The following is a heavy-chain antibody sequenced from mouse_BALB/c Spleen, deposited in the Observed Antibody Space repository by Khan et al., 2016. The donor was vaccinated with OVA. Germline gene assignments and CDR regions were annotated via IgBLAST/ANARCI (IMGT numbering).Heavy chain of an antibody. CDR1: GYTFTSYW. V-gene: IGHV1-5*01. D-gene: IGHD2-1*01. CDR2: IYPGNSDT. Sequence: VQLQQSGTVLARPGASVKMSCKASGYTFTSYWMHWVKQRPGQGLEWIGAIYPGNSDTNYNPKFKGKAKLTAVTSTSTASLALRRLKNEDSAVYDCTRNGDGNYEIWDYWGQGTTLTVSS. CDR3: TRNGDGNYEIWDY. J-gene: IGHJ2*01.